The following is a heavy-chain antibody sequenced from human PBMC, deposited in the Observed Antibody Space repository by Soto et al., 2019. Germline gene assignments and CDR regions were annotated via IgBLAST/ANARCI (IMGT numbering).Heavy chain of an antibody. V-gene: IGHV1-69*02. D-gene: IGHD7-27*01. CDR1: GGTFSSYT. CDR3: ARRLRATNGEDY. CDR2: IIPILGIA. J-gene: IGHJ4*02. Sequence: SVKVSCKASGGTFSSYTISWVRQAPGQGLEWMGRIIPILGIANYAQKFQGRVTITADRSTSTAYMELSSLRSEDTAVYYCARRLRATNGEDYWDQGTLVTVSS.